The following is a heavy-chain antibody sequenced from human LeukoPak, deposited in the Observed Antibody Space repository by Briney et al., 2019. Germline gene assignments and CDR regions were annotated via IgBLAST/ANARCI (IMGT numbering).Heavy chain of an antibody. CDR1: GFAFSSYA. D-gene: IGHD3-3*01. CDR3: AGNDFWSGYYSRVSWFDP. Sequence: GGSLSLSCAASGFAFSSYAMSWVRQAPGKGLEWVSAISGSGGSTYYADSVKGRFTISRDNSKNTLYLQMNSLRAEDTAVYYCAGNDFWSGYYSRVSWFDPWGQGTLVTVSS. V-gene: IGHV3-23*01. CDR2: ISGSGGST. J-gene: IGHJ5*02.